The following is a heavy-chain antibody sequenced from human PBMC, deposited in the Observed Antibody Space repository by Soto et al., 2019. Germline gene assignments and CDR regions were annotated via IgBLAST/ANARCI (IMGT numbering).Heavy chain of an antibody. D-gene: IGHD1-20*01. CDR2: IKQDGSEK. CDR1: GFPFSSHW. J-gene: IGHJ4*02. Sequence: LRLSCAASGFPFSSHWMTWVRQAPGKGLEWVAYIKQDGSEKYYVDSVMGRFTMSRDNTQSSLSLQMNTLRVEDSAVYYCARITSPGYFDSWGQGTLVTVSS. V-gene: IGHV3-7*05. CDR3: ARITSPGYFDS.